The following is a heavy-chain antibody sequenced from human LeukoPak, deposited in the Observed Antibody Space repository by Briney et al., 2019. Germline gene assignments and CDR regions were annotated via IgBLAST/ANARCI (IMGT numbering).Heavy chain of an antibody. J-gene: IGHJ6*02. CDR3: ARHYYDSSGYPNYYYYYYGMDV. V-gene: IGHV1-69*13. CDR1: GGTFSSYA. D-gene: IGHD3-22*01. CDR2: IIPIFGTA. Sequence: ASVKVSCKASGGTFSSYAISWVRQAPGRGLEWMGGIIPIFGTANYAQKFQGRVTITADESTSTAYMELSSLRSEDTAVYYCARHYYDSSGYPNYYYYYYGMDVWGQGTTVTVSS.